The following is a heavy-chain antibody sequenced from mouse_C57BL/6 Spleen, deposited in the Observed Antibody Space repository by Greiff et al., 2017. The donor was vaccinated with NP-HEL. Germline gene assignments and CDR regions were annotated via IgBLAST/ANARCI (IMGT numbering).Heavy chain of an antibody. Sequence: VKLMESGPGLVQPSQSLSITCTVSGFSLTSYGIHWVRQSPGKGLEWLGVIWSGGSTDYNAAFISRLSVRKDNSKSQVFFKMNSLQADDTAIYYCARWDGYYGYFDVWGTGTTVTVSS. D-gene: IGHD2-3*01. CDR1: GFSLTSYG. V-gene: IGHV2-2*01. J-gene: IGHJ1*03. CDR2: IWSGGST. CDR3: ARWDGYYGYFDV.